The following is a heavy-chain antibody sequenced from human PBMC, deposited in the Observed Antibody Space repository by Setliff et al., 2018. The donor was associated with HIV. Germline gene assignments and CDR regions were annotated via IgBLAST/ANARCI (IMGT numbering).Heavy chain of an antibody. Sequence: KPSETLSLTCTVSGGSISSSSYYWGWIRQPPGKGLEWIGSFYYSGNSYYNPSLKSRVTISVDASRNQFSLKLNSVTAADTAVYYCAREPDSIPYDYWGQGTQVTVSS. D-gene: IGHD4-4*01. CDR2: FYYSGNS. V-gene: IGHV4-39*07. CDR1: GGSISSSSYY. CDR3: AREPDSIPYDY. J-gene: IGHJ4*02.